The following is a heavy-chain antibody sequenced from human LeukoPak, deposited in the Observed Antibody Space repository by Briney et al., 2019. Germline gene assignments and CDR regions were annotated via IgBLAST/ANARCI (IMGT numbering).Heavy chain of an antibody. CDR2: ISWNSGSI. CDR1: GFTFDDYA. V-gene: IGHV3-9*01. Sequence: GGSLRLSCAASGFTFDDYAMHWVRQAPGKDLEWVSGISWNSGSIGYADSVKGRFTISRDNAKNSLYLQMNSLRAEDTALYYCAKDIRNYYDSSGYPDAFDIWGQGTMVTVSS. J-gene: IGHJ3*02. D-gene: IGHD3-22*01. CDR3: AKDIRNYYDSSGYPDAFDI.